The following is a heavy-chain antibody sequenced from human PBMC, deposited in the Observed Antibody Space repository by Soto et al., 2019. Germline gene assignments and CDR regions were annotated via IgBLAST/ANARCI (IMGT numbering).Heavy chain of an antibody. CDR2: ISYDGSNK. Sequence: LRLSCAASGFTFSSYAMHWVRQAPGKGLEWVAVISYDGSNKYYADSVKGRFTISRDNSKNTLYLQMNSLRAEDTAVYYCARVRDIVVVPAAIGAFDYWGQGTLVTSPQ. D-gene: IGHD2-2*01. CDR3: ARVRDIVVVPAAIGAFDY. J-gene: IGHJ4*02. V-gene: IGHV3-30-3*01. CDR1: GFTFSSYA.